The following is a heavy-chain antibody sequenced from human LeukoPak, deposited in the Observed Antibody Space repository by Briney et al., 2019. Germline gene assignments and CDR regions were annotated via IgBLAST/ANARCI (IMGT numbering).Heavy chain of an antibody. V-gene: IGHV3-7*01. D-gene: IGHD4-23*01. CDR3: VRDGRWPLVGDY. J-gene: IGHJ4*02. CDR2: IKEDGSET. Sequence: GGSLRLSCEVSGFTLRTYWMSWVRQAPGKGLEWVACIKEDGSETYYVNSVKGRFTISRDNVKNSIYLEMNRLRGDDTAVYYCVRDGRWPLVGDYWGQGTLVAVSS. CDR1: GFTLRTYW.